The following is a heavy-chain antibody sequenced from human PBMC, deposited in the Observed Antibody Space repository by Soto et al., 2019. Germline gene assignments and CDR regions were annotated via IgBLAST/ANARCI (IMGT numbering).Heavy chain of an antibody. CDR2: ISGSGGST. V-gene: IGHV3-23*01. CDR3: AKDLPFMAAAPSSCDY. CDR1: GFTFSSYA. J-gene: IGHJ4*02. D-gene: IGHD6-19*01. Sequence: EVQLLESGGGLVQPGGSLRLSCAASGFTFSSYAMSWVRQAPGKGLEWVSAISGSGGSTYYADSVKGRFTISRDNSKNTLYLQMNSLRAEDTAVYYCAKDLPFMAAAPSSCDYWGQGTLVTVSS.